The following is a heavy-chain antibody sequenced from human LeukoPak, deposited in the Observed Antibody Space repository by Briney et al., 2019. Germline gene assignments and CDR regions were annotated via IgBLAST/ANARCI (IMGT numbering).Heavy chain of an antibody. V-gene: IGHV4-4*02. D-gene: IGHD6-19*01. CDR1: GGSISSTNW. CDR2: FYRSGTT. Sequence: SGTLSLTCAVSGGSISSTNWWGWFRQPPGRGLEGSGEFYRSGTTNYKPSLKSRVTISLDKSRNHFSLKPTSVTAADSAVYYCARRSPYSTGWSSYFDYWGQGALVTVSS. CDR3: ARRSPYSTGWSSYFDY. J-gene: IGHJ4*02.